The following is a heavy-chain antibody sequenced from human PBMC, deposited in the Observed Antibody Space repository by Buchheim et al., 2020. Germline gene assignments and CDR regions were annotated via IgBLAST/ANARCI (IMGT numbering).Heavy chain of an antibody. CDR2: ISYDGSNK. Sequence: QVQLVESGGGVVQPGRSLRLSCAASGFTFSSYGMHWVRQAPGKGLEWVAVISYDGSNKYYADSVKGRFTISRDNSKNTLYLQMNSLRAEDTAVYYCAKDGRGYPFDYWGQRTL. D-gene: IGHD2-15*01. CDR1: GFTFSSYG. J-gene: IGHJ4*02. CDR3: AKDGRGYPFDY. V-gene: IGHV3-30*18.